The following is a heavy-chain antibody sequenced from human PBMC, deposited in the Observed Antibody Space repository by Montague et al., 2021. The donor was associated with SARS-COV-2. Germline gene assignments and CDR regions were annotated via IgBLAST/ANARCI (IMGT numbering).Heavy chain of an antibody. J-gene: IGHJ6*02. CDR2: IFHSGTI. CDR3: ATLSRRTAAGTRDYFGLDV. D-gene: IGHD6-13*01. V-gene: IGHV4-4*02. CDR1: GDSISTSTW. Sequence: SETLSLTCRVSGDSISTSTWWTWVRQTPGKGLEWIGEIFHSGTINYNPSLKSRVSISVDKSNNQFSLRLSSLIAADTAVYYCATLSRRTAAGTRDYFGLDVWGQGTTVGVSS.